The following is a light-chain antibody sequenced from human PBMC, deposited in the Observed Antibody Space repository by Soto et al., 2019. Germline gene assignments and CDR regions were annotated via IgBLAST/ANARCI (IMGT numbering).Light chain of an antibody. Sequence: IQLTQSPSSLCASVGARVTITFRSSQGISSYLAWYQQKPGKAPKLLIYAASTLQSGVPSRFSGSGSGTDFTLTISSLQPEDFATYYCQQLNSYPLTFGGGTKVDIK. J-gene: IGKJ4*01. CDR3: QQLNSYPLT. CDR1: QGISSY. CDR2: AAS. V-gene: IGKV1-9*01.